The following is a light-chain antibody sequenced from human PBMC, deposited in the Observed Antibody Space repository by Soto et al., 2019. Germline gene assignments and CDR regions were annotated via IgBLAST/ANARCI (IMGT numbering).Light chain of an antibody. CDR3: QQYGSTPLT. Sequence: EIVLTQSPATLSLSPGERATLSCRASQSVGNNYLARYQQKPGQPLRFLIYDASTRATGTPGRFSGGGSGTDFTLTISRLEPEDVAVYYCQQYGSTPLTFGGGTKVEIK. CDR2: DAS. J-gene: IGKJ4*01. CDR1: QSVGNNY. V-gene: IGKV3-20*01.